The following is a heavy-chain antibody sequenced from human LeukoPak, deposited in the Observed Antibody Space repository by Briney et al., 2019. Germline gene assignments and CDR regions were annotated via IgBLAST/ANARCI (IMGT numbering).Heavy chain of an antibody. CDR1: GGSISSSY. J-gene: IGHJ6*03. CDR2: IHYSGST. CDR3: ARGGEGSGWLNYYYYMDV. Sequence: PSETLSLTCSVSGGSISSSYWSWIRQPPGKGLEWIGYIHYSGSTNYNPSLKSRVTISADTSKNQFSLRLSSVTAADTAMYYCARGGEGSGWLNYYYYMDVWGKGTTVTISS. D-gene: IGHD6-19*01. V-gene: IGHV4-59*12.